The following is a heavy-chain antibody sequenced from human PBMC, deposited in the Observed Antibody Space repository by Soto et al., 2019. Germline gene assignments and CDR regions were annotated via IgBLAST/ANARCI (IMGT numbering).Heavy chain of an antibody. CDR3: ARHKLAVVTIDI. CDR1: GFTFNIYG. CDR2: ISYDGSSQ. Sequence: QVQLMESGGGVVQPGGSLRLSCAASGFTFNIYGMHWVRQAPGKGLEWVAVISYDGSSQYYEDSVKGRFTISRDNSKNTLYLQINSLRLEDTAVYYCARHKLAVVTIDIWGQGTMVTVSS. V-gene: IGHV3-30*03. J-gene: IGHJ3*02. D-gene: IGHD2-21*02.